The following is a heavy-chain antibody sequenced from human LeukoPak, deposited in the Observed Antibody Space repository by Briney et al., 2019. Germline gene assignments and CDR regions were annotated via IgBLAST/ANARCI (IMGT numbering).Heavy chain of an antibody. D-gene: IGHD6-19*01. CDR1: GFTFSSYG. Sequence: PGGSLRLSCAASGFTFSSYGMHWVRQAPGKGLEWVARLVYDERIDYANSVKGRFSISRDNSKNTLFLDMSDLRVEDTAVYYCARDLSAAFDSWGQGVLVTVSS. V-gene: IGHV3-33*01. J-gene: IGHJ4*02. CDR3: ARDLSAAFDS. CDR2: LVYDERI.